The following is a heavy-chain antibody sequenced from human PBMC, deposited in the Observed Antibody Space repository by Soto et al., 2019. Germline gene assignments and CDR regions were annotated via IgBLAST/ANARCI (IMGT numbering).Heavy chain of an antibody. Sequence: SETLSLTCTVSGHSISSSSYYWGWFRQSPGKGLEWIGSLHSSGTTYYNPSLKSRVTTFVDTSRNQFSLRADSVTAADTAVYYCARNDWSRFYGMDVWGQGTTVTVYS. CDR1: GHSISSSSYY. CDR3: ARNDWSRFYGMDV. V-gene: IGHV4-39*01. CDR2: LHSSGTT. J-gene: IGHJ6*02. D-gene: IGHD2-2*01.